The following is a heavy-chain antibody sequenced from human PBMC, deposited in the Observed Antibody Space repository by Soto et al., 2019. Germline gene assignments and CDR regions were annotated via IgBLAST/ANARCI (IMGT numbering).Heavy chain of an antibody. J-gene: IGHJ5*02. D-gene: IGHD1-7*01. CDR1: GGSINNHY. V-gene: IGHV4-59*11. CDR3: PGANWYSKS. Sequence: QVQLQESGPGLVKPSETLSLTCTVSGGSINNHYWSWIRQPPGKGLEWLGYVYYNGITNYNPSLKRRVPMSGDTPKNHLSRNLPSLTAGDTAIYSFPGANWYSKSWGQGPLVTVSS. CDR2: VYYNGIT.